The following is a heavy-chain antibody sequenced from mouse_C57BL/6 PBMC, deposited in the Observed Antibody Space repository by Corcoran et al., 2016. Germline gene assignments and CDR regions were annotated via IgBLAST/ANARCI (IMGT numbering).Heavy chain of an antibody. D-gene: IGHD1-1*01. CDR2: INTYSGVP. CDR1: GYTFTTYG. V-gene: IGHV9-3*01. J-gene: IGHJ2*01. CDR3: ARGPGSSYAFDY. Sequence: QIQLVQSGPELKKPGETVKISCKASGYTFTTYGMSWVKQAPGKGVKWMGWINTYSGVPTYADDFKGRFAFSLETSASTAYLQINNLKNEDTATDFCARGPGSSYAFDYWGQGTTLPVSS.